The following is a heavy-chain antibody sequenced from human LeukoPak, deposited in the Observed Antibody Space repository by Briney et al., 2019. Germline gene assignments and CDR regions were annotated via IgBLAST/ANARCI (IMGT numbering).Heavy chain of an antibody. V-gene: IGHV1-18*01. J-gene: IGHJ4*02. CDR1: GYTFTSYG. CDR2: ISAYNGNT. CDR3: ARTYYYDSSGYYSLDY. Sequence: ASVKVSCKASGYTFTSYGISWVRQAPGQGLEWMGWISAYNGNTNYAQKLQGRVTMTTDTSTSTAYMELRSLRSGDTAVYYCARTYYYDSSGYYSLDYWGQGTLVTVSS. D-gene: IGHD3-22*01.